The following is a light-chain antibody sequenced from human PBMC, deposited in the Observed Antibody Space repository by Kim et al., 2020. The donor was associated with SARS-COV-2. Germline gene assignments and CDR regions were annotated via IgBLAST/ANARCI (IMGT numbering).Light chain of an antibody. CDR1: SCNIGNNY. Sequence: QSVLTQPPSVSASPGQKVTISCSGSSCNIGNNYVSWYQQLPGTAPQLLIYDNNKRPPGIPDRFSGSKSGTSATLGITALQTGEEADYYCGTWDSSLSAVVFGGGTKLTVL. CDR3: GTWDSSLSAVV. CDR2: DNN. J-gene: IGLJ2*01. V-gene: IGLV1-51*01.